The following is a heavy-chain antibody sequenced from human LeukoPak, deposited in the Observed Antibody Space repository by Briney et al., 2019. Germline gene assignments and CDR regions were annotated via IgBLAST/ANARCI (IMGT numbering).Heavy chain of an antibody. CDR3: ARSGSSWYYFDY. D-gene: IGHD6-13*01. V-gene: IGHV3-48*03. CDR1: GSTFSNYA. Sequence: PGGSLRLSCAASGSTFSNYALNWVRPAPGKGLEWVSYISSGGTTIYYADSVKGRFTFSRDNAKNSLYLQMNSLRAEDTAVYYCARSGSSWYYFDYWGQGTLVTVSS. CDR2: ISSGGTTI. J-gene: IGHJ4*02.